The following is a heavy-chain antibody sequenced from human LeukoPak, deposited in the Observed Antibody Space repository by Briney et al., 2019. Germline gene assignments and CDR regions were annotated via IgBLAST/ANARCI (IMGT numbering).Heavy chain of an antibody. Sequence: GRSLRLSCAGSGFIFSSYTMHWVRQAPGKGLEWVAVISYDGSNKYYADSVKGRFTISRDNSKNTLYLQMNSLRAEDTAVYYCAAGRDALFDYWGQGTLVTVSS. CDR3: AAGRDALFDY. V-gene: IGHV3-30-3*01. J-gene: IGHJ4*02. CDR2: ISYDGSNK. CDR1: GFIFSSYT.